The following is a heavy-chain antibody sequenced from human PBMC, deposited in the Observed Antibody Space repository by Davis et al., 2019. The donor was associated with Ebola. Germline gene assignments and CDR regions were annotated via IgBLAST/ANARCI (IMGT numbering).Heavy chain of an antibody. Sequence: GESLKISCAASGFTFDDYGMSWVRQAPGKGLEWVSGINWNGGSTGYADSVKGRFIISRDNSKNTLYLQMNSLRAEDTAVYYCARDHWENWFDPWGQGTLVTVSS. D-gene: IGHD1-26*01. V-gene: IGHV3-20*04. CDR3: ARDHWENWFDP. CDR2: INWNGGST. CDR1: GFTFDDYG. J-gene: IGHJ5*02.